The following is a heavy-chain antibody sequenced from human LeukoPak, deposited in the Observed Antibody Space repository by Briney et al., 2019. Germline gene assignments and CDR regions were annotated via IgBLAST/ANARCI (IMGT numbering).Heavy chain of an antibody. CDR1: GYTFTGNY. Sequence: GASVKLSCNASGYTFTGNYMHWVRQAPGQGLEWMGWINPNSGGTNYAQKFQGWVTMTRDTSISTAYMELSRLRSDDSAVYYCARGPYYDILTGHPYYFDYWGQGTLVTVSS. J-gene: IGHJ4*02. D-gene: IGHD3-9*01. CDR3: ARGPYYDILTGHPYYFDY. CDR2: INPNSGGT. V-gene: IGHV1-2*04.